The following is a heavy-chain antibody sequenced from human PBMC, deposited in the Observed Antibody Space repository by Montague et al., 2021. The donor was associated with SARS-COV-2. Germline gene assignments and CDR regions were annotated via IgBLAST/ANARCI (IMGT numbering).Heavy chain of an antibody. J-gene: IGHJ6*02. CDR3: ASGCGSSGGRFYYCGMDV. D-gene: IGHD2-15*01. Sequence: SETLSLTCAVYGGSFSSYYWNWIRQPPAKGLELMGVRNHSGSTTYNPSLTLRLPISIDTSRNQYSLKLSSVTAADTAVYYCASGCGSSGGRFYYCGMDVWGQGTTVTVSS. V-gene: IGHV4-34*01. CDR1: GGSFSSYY. CDR2: RNHSGST.